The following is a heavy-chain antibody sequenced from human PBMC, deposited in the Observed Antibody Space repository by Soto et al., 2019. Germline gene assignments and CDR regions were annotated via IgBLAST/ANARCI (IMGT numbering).Heavy chain of an antibody. CDR1: GYSFSSHY. J-gene: IGHJ4*02. D-gene: IGHD7-27*01. CDR3: ARNTRQTGDFDY. V-gene: IGHV1-46*01. CDR2: INPSGGSA. Sequence: ASVKVSCKASGYSFSSHYIHWVRQAPGQGLEWMGFINPSGGSASLAQKFQGRVTMTRDTSVSTAYMELSSLRPEDTAVYYCARNTRQTGDFDYWGLGTLVTVSS.